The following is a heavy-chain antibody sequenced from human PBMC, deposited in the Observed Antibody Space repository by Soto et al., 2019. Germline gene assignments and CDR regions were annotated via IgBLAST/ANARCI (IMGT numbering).Heavy chain of an antibody. CDR2: IIPMFGTT. J-gene: IGHJ5*02. CDR1: GGTFSNYG. D-gene: IGHD3-16*01. Sequence: QVQLVQSGAEVKKPGSSMKVSCKASGGTFSNYGISWVRQAPGQGLEWMGGIIPMFGTTNYAQKFQGRVTITADKSTNTAYMELGSLISEDTAIYFCARAMGDYIAYLDPWGQGTLVTVSS. V-gene: IGHV1-69*14. CDR3: ARAMGDYIAYLDP.